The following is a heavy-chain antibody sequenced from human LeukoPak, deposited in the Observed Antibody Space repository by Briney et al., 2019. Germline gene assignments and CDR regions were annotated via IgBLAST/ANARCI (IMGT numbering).Heavy chain of an antibody. CDR2: IYYSGST. J-gene: IGHJ4*02. CDR3: ARLPQRTYYYGSGSYQDDY. Sequence: KPSETLSLTCSVSGGSISTHYWSWIRQPPGKGLEWIGSIYYSGSTRYNPSLKSRVTISVDTSKNQFSLKLSSVTAADTAVYYCARLPQRTYYYGSGSYQDDYWGQGTLVTVSS. CDR1: GGSISTHY. D-gene: IGHD3-10*01. V-gene: IGHV4-59*08.